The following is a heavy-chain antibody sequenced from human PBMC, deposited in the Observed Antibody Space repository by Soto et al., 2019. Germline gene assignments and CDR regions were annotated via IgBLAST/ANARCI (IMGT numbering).Heavy chain of an antibody. D-gene: IGHD6-19*01. V-gene: IGHV3-33*01. CDR2: ILKDGSDQ. CDR3: ARDLSRLDY. Sequence: QVQLAESGGGVVQPGRSLRLSCAATGFTFSNYGMHWVRQAPGKGLEWVAVILKDGSDQKYADSMKGRFTISRDNSENTLYLHMNSLRAEDTAVYYCARDLSRLDYWGQGTLVTVSS. J-gene: IGHJ4*02. CDR1: GFTFSNYG.